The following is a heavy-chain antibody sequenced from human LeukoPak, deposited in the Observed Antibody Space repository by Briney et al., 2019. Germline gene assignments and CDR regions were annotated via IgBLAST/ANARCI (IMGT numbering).Heavy chain of an antibody. V-gene: IGHV4-59*01. CDR3: ATEYCTTTTCRFDF. Sequence: PSETLSLTCTGSGGSISTYYWSWLRQPPEKGLEWIGYIYNSGSTHYNPSLKSRVTISVDTSRNQFSLRLSSVTAADTAVYYCATEYCTTTTCRFDFWGQGTLVTVSS. CDR1: GGSISTYY. D-gene: IGHD2-8*01. CDR2: IYNSGST. J-gene: IGHJ4*02.